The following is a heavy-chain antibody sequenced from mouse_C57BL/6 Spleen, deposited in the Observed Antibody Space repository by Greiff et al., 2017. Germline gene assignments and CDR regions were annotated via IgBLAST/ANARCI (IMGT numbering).Heavy chain of an antibody. CDR2: ISDGGSYT. CDR1: GFTFSSYA. V-gene: IGHV5-4*01. J-gene: IGHJ2*01. CDR3: AREGSPFDY. Sequence: EVQVVESGGGLVKPGGSLKLSCAASGFTFSSYAMSWVRQTPEKRLEWVATISDGGSYTYYPDNVKGRFTISRDNAKNNLYLQMSHLKSEDTAMYYCAREGSPFDYWGQGTTLTVSS.